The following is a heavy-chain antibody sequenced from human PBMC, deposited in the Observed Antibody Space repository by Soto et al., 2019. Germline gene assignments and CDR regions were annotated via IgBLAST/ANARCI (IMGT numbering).Heavy chain of an antibody. CDR2: ISGSGDST. D-gene: IGHD6-13*01. J-gene: IGHJ6*02. CDR1: GFTFSSYA. Sequence: GGSLRLSCAASGFTFSSYAMSWVRQAPGKGLEWVSVISGSGDSTYYADSVRGRFTISRDNSKNTLYLQMNSLRAEDAAVYYCAKDRDGAAAGPTKFYGMDVWGQGTTATVSS. CDR3: AKDRDGAAAGPTKFYGMDV. V-gene: IGHV3-23*01.